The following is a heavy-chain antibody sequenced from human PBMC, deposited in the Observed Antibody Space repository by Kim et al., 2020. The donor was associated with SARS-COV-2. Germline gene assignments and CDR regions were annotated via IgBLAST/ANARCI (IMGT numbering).Heavy chain of an antibody. D-gene: IGHD6-19*01. J-gene: IGHJ4*02. V-gene: IGHV6-1*01. CDR2: N. CDR3: AREGIAVCFDY. Sequence: NDYAVSGKSRITIHPDTSKNQFSLQLTSVTPEDTAVYYCAREGIAVCFDYWGQGTLVTVSS.